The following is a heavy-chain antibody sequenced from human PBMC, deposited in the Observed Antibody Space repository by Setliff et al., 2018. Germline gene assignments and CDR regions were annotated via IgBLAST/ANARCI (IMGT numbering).Heavy chain of an antibody. J-gene: IGHJ3*02. CDR3: ATDVPSTFGGASDASDI. CDR1: GYTLTELS. CDR2: FDPEDGET. V-gene: IGHV1-24*01. Sequence: ASVKVSCKVSGYTLTELSMHWVRQALGKGLEWMGGFDPEDGETIYAQKFQGRVTMTEDTSTDTAYMELSSLRSEDTAVYYCATDVPSTFGGASDASDIWGQGTMVTVSS. D-gene: IGHD3-16*01.